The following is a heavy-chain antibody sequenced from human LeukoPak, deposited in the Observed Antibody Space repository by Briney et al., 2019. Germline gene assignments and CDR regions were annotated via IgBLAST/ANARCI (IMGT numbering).Heavy chain of an antibody. CDR2: MIPIFGTA. J-gene: IGHJ5*02. CDR3: ARAMIVGGYWFDP. Sequence: SVKVSCKASEGTFSSYAISWVRQAPGQGLEWMGGMIPIFGTANYAQKFQGRVTITADESTSTAYMELSSLRSEDTAVYYCARAMIVGGYWFDPWGQGTLVTVSS. CDR1: EGTFSSYA. D-gene: IGHD3-22*01. V-gene: IGHV1-69*13.